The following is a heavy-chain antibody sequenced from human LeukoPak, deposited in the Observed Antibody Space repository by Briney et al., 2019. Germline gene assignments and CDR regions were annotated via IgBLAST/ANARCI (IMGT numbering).Heavy chain of an antibody. D-gene: IGHD3-3*01. CDR3: ARDVRYYDFWRAFDY. CDR1: GGSISSSSYY. Sequence: SETLSLTCTVSGGSISSSSYYWGWIRQPPGQGLEWIGSIYYSGSTYYNPSLKSRVTISVDTSKNQFSLKLSSVTAADTAVYYCARDVRYYDFWRAFDYWGQGTLVTVSS. V-gene: IGHV4-39*07. CDR2: IYYSGST. J-gene: IGHJ4*02.